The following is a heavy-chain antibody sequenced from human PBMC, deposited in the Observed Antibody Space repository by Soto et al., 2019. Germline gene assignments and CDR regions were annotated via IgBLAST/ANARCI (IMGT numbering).Heavy chain of an antibody. CDR2: IYYSGST. V-gene: IGHV4-59*08. J-gene: IGHJ6*02. Sequence: SETLSLTCTVSGGSISSYYWSWIRQPPGKGLEWIGYIYYSGSTNYNPSLKSRVTISVDTSKNQFSLKLSSVTAADTAVYYCAGSYYDILTGYFPAYGMDVWGQGTTVTV. CDR1: GGSISSYY. D-gene: IGHD3-9*01. CDR3: AGSYYDILTGYFPAYGMDV.